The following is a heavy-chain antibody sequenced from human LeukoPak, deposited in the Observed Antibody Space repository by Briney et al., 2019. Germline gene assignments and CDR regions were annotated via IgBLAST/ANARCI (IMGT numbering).Heavy chain of an antibody. CDR2: IYHSGST. Sequence: SGTLSLTCTVTGYSISSGYYWGWIRQPPGKGLEWIGSIYHSGSTYYNPSLKSRVTISVDTSKNQFSLKLSSVTAADTAMYYCARGDEIQLWFYVKYYYSYMNVWVKGTTVTVSS. CDR1: GYSISSGYY. J-gene: IGHJ6*03. CDR3: ARGDEIQLWFYVKYYYSYMNV. V-gene: IGHV4-38-2*02. D-gene: IGHD5-18*01.